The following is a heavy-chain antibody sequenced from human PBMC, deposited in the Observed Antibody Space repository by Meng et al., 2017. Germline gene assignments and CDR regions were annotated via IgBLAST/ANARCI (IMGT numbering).Heavy chain of an antibody. D-gene: IGHD1-26*01. CDR2: AYYRSKWYH. Sequence: QIQQLQAGRGLGKAPKTRSLICAISGDSVSSNSAAWNWSRQSPSRGLEWLGRAYYRSKWYHDYAESVKSRISIDPDTSKNQFSLQLRSVTPEDSAVYYCARGSYSFDSWGQRTLVTVSS. CDR1: GDSVSSNSAA. CDR3: ARGSYSFDS. V-gene: IGHV6-1*01. J-gene: IGHJ4*02.